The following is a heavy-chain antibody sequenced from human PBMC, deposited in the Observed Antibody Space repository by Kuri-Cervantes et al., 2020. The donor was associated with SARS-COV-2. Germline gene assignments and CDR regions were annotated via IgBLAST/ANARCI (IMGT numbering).Heavy chain of an antibody. CDR1: GGSFSGYY. J-gene: IGHJ5*02. CDR3: ARDTYYDILTGYSPLGFDP. Sequence: SETLSLTCAAYGGSFSGYYWSWIRQPPGKGLEWIGEINHSGSTNYNPSLKSRVTISVDTSKNQFSLKLSSVTAADTAVYYCARDTYYDILTGYSPLGFDPWGQGTLVTVSS. D-gene: IGHD3-9*01. CDR2: INHSGST. V-gene: IGHV4-34*01.